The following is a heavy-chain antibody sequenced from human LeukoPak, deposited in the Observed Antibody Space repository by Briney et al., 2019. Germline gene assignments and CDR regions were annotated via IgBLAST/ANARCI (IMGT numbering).Heavy chain of an antibody. D-gene: IGHD6-13*01. CDR3: ASDSSSWLAEDY. V-gene: IGHV3-30-3*01. J-gene: IGHJ4*02. CDR2: ISYDGGNQ. Sequence: GGSLRLSCAASGFTFNNYAMQWVRQAPGKGLEWVTVISYDGGNQYYADSVKGRFTISRDNSKNTLYLQMNSLRAEDTAVYYCASDSSSWLAEDYWGQGTLVTVSS. CDR1: GFTFNNYA.